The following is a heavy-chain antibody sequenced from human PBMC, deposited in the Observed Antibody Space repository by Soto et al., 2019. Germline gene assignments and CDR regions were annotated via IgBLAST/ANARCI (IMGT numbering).Heavy chain of an antibody. CDR1: RFTFRSYW. CDR3: AKAGYRSLAFDI. J-gene: IGHJ3*02. CDR2: ISGSGGST. V-gene: IGHV3-23*01. D-gene: IGHD3-16*02. Sequence: PGGSLRLSCAASRFTFRSYWMHWVRQAPGKGLEWVSAISGSGGSTYYADSVKGRFTISRDNSKNTLYLQMNSLRAEDTAVYYCAKAGYRSLAFDIWGQGTMVTVSS.